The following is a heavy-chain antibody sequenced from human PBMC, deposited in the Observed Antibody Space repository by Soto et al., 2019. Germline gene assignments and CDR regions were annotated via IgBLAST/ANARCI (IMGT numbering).Heavy chain of an antibody. J-gene: IGHJ4*02. CDR2: IYHSGST. D-gene: IGHD3-22*01. Sequence: SETLSLTCAVSGGSISSSNWWSWVRQPPGKGLEWIGEIYHSGSTNYNPSLKSRVTISVDKSKNQFSLKLSSVTAADTAVYYCARITYDSSGYYYFDYWGQGTLVTVSS. V-gene: IGHV4-4*02. CDR3: ARITYDSSGYYYFDY. CDR1: GGSISSSNW.